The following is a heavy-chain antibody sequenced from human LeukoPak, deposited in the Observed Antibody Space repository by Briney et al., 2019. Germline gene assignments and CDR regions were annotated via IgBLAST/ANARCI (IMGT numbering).Heavy chain of an antibody. CDR1: GYAFISYD. J-gene: IGHJ4*02. D-gene: IGHD3-16*02. Sequence: ASVKVSCKASGYAFISYDINWVRQATGQGLEWMGWMSPDSGNTGYAQKFQGRVTITRNTSISTAYMELSSLRSEDTAVYYCARVGYDYAWGSYRFDYWGQGTLVTVSS. CDR3: ARVGYDYAWGSYRFDY. CDR2: MSPDSGNT. V-gene: IGHV1-8*03.